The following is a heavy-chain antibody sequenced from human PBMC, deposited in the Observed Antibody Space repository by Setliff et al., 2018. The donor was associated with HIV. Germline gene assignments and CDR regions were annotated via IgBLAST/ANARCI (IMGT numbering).Heavy chain of an antibody. V-gene: IGHV4-31*11. D-gene: IGHD1-20*01. J-gene: IGHJ6*03. CDR1: GGSISSGGYY. CDR2: IYYSGTT. Sequence: SETLSFTCAVSGGSISSGGYYWNWIRQHPGKGLEWIGYIYYSGTTYYNPSLKSRVTMSVGTSKKQFTLKLNSVTAADTAVYYCARDIGRYYYYMDVWGKGTTVTVSS. CDR3: ARDIGRYYYYMDV.